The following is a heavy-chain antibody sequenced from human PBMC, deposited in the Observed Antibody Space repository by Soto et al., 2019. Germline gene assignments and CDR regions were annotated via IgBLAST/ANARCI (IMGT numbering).Heavy chain of an antibody. V-gene: IGHV1-3*01. Sequence: ASVKVSCKASGYTFTSYAMHWVRQAPGQRLEWMGWINAGNGNTKYSQKFQGRVTITRDTSASTAYMELSSLRSEDTAVYYCARAGEASSTYYYSYYGMDVWGQGTTVTVSS. D-gene: IGHD1-26*01. CDR2: INAGNGNT. CDR1: GYTFTSYA. J-gene: IGHJ6*02. CDR3: ARAGEASSTYYYSYYGMDV.